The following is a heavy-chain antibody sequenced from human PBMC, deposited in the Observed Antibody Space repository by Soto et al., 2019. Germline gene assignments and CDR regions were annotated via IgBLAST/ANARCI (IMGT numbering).Heavy chain of an antibody. D-gene: IGHD3-10*01. CDR3: ARVYGSGSLTNWFDP. CDR2: IYYSGTT. V-gene: IGHV4-59*01. Sequence: SETLSLTCTVSGGSITNYLWSWIRQSPGKGLEWIGYIYYSGTTNYNPPLMSRVTISVDTSKNHFSLNLTSVTAADTAVYYCARVYGSGSLTNWFDPWGRGTLVTVSS. CDR1: GGSITNYL. J-gene: IGHJ5*02.